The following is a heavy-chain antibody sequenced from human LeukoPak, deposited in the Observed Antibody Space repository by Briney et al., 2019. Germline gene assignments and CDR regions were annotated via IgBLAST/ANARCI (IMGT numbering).Heavy chain of an antibody. CDR3: ARVWGSSGWYGGASDAFDV. V-gene: IGHV4-61*08. CDR2: IYYSGST. Sequence: PSETLSLTCTVSGGSISSGGYYWSWIRQHPGKGLEWIGYIYYSGSTNYNPSLKSRVTISVDTSKNQFSLKLSSVTAADTAVYYCARVWGSSGWYGGASDAFDVWGQGTMVTVSS. J-gene: IGHJ3*01. CDR1: GGSISSGGYY. D-gene: IGHD6-19*01.